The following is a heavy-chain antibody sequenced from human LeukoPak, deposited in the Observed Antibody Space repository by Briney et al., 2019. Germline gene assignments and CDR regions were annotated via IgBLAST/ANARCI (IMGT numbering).Heavy chain of an antibody. CDR2: ISGSGGSK. D-gene: IGHD6-19*01. CDR3: AKDEGLIAEAGLVYC. CDR1: GFTFRSYA. V-gene: IGHV3-23*01. J-gene: IGHJ6*01. Sequence: GGSLRLSCAASGFTFRSYAMSWVRHAPGKGLEWVSGISGSGGSKFYADSVKGRFTISRDNSKNTLYVEINSLRAGDTALYYCAKDEGLIAEAGLVYCWG.